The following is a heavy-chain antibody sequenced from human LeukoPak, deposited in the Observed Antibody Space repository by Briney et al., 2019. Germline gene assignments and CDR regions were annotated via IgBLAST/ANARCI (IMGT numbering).Heavy chain of an antibody. Sequence: PSETLSLTCTVSGGSISSSSYYWGWIRQPPGKGLEWIGSIYYSGSTYYNPSLKSRVTISVDTSKNQFSLKLSSVTAADTAVYYCARGGAYGSGSYRFDPWGQGTLVTVSS. V-gene: IGHV4-39*07. CDR3: ARGGAYGSGSYRFDP. J-gene: IGHJ5*02. CDR1: GGSISSSSYY. D-gene: IGHD3-10*01. CDR2: IYYSGST.